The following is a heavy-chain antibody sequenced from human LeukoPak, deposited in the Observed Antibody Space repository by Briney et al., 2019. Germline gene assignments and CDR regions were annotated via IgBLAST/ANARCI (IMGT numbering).Heavy chain of an antibody. CDR3: ASGYSSSWASWGDY. Sequence: SETLSLTCTVSGGSISSSSYYWGWIRQPPGKGLEWIGSIYYSGSTYYNPSLKSRVTISVDTSKNQFSLKLSSVTAADTAVYYCASGYSSSWASWGDYWGQGTLVTVSS. D-gene: IGHD6-13*01. V-gene: IGHV4-39*07. J-gene: IGHJ4*02. CDR1: GGSISSSSYY. CDR2: IYYSGST.